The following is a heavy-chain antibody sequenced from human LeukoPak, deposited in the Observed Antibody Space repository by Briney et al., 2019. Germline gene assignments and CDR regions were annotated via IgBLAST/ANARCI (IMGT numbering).Heavy chain of an antibody. D-gene: IGHD2/OR15-2a*01. CDR1: GFTFNMYG. Sequence: GGSLRLSCAASGFTFNMYGMGWVRQAPGKWPEWVAAIADSGGNTYYADSVKGRFTISRDNSRNTLSLQMNSLRAEDTAVYYCAKGHNNYYFTIDYWGQRTLVTVSS. CDR2: IADSGGNT. J-gene: IGHJ4*02. CDR3: AKGHNNYYFTIDY. V-gene: IGHV3-23*01.